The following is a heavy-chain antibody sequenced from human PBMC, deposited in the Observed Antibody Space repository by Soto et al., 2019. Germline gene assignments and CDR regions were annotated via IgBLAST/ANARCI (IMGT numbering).Heavy chain of an antibody. Sequence: GGSLRLSCTASGFIFSSYVLNWVRQAPGKGLEWVSAIHGSGDGTSYADSVKGRFTVSRDNSKNTLYLQMDSLRADDTALYYCARPTTGWHSTLSWGQGTLVTVSS. J-gene: IGHJ4*02. CDR1: GFIFSSYV. V-gene: IGHV3-23*01. CDR3: ARPTTGWHSTLS. CDR2: IHGSGDGT. D-gene: IGHD6-19*01.